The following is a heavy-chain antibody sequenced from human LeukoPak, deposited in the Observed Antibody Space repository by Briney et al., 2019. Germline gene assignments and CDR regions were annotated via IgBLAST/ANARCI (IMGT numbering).Heavy chain of an antibody. D-gene: IGHD2-2*01. V-gene: IGHV3-21*01. CDR3: AREAGEGSTSCFDY. CDR2: ISSSSSYI. CDR1: GFTFSSYS. J-gene: IGHJ4*02. Sequence: GGSLRLSCAASGFTFSSYSMNWVRQAPGKGLEWVSSISSSSSYIYYADSVKGRFTISRDNAKNSLYLQMNSLRAEDTAVYYCAREAGEGSTSCFDYWGQGTLVTVSS.